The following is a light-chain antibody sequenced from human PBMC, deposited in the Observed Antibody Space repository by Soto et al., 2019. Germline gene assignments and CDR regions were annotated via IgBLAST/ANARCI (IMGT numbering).Light chain of an antibody. CDR3: SSYAGINNLGV. CDR1: SSDVGGYKY. V-gene: IGLV2-8*01. J-gene: IGLJ1*01. Sequence: QSVLTQPPSASGSPGQSVTISYTGTSSDVGGYKYVSWYQQHPDKAPKLMIFEVNKRPSGVPDRFSGSKSGNTASLTVSGLQAEDEADYYCSSYAGINNLGVFGTGTKLTVL. CDR2: EVN.